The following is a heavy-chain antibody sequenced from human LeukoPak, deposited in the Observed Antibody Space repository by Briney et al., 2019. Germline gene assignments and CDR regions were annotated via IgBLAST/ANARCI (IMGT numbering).Heavy chain of an antibody. D-gene: IGHD6-19*01. CDR2: TYYRSKWYN. CDR1: GDSVSSNSAA. Sequence: SQTLSLTCAISGDSVSSNSAAWNWIRQSPSRGLEWLGRTYYRSKWYNDYAVSVKSRITINPDTSKNQFSLQLNSVTPEDTAVYYCARDSYAPSSGWYDSPNFDYWGQGTLVTVSS. J-gene: IGHJ4*02. CDR3: ARDSYAPSSGWYDSPNFDY. V-gene: IGHV6-1*01.